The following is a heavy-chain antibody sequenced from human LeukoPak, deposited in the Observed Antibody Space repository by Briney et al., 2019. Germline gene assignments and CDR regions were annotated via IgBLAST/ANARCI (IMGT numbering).Heavy chain of an antibody. Sequence: SETLSLTCAVYGGSFSGYYWSWIRQPPGKGLEWIGEINHSGSTNYNPSLKSRVTISVDTSKNQFSLKLSSVTAADTAMYCCARNRYYYGSGSYGVPNWFDPWGQGTLVTVSS. J-gene: IGHJ5*02. V-gene: IGHV4-34*01. D-gene: IGHD3-10*01. CDR3: ARNRYYYGSGSYGVPNWFDP. CDR1: GGSFSGYY. CDR2: INHSGST.